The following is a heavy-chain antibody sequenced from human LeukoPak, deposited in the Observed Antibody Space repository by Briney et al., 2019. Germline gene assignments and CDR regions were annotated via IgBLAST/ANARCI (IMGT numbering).Heavy chain of an antibody. CDR2: IYTSGST. V-gene: IGHV4-4*07. Sequence: SETLSLTCTVSGGSISSYYWSWIRQPAGKGLEWIGRIYTSGSTNYSPSLKSRVTMSVDTSKNQFSLKLSSVTAADTAVYYCAVTYCSSTSCYIFDPWGQGTLVTVSS. CDR3: AVTYCSSTSCYIFDP. CDR1: GGSISSYY. J-gene: IGHJ5*02. D-gene: IGHD2-2*02.